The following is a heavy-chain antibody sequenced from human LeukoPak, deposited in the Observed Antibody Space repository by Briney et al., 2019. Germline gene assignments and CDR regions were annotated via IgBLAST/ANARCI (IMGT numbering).Heavy chain of an antibody. J-gene: IGHJ4*02. CDR2: ISSSSSYI. Sequence: GGSLRLSCAASGFTFSSSGMSWVRQAPGKGLEWVSSISSSSSYIYYADSVKGRFTISRDNAKNSLYLQMNSLRAEDTAVYYCARDFRLLAAAGEPVFDYWGQGTLATVSS. V-gene: IGHV3-21*01. D-gene: IGHD6-13*01. CDR1: GFTFSSSG. CDR3: ARDFRLLAAAGEPVFDY.